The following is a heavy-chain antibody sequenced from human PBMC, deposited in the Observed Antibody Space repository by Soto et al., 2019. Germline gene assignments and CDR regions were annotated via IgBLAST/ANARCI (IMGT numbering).Heavy chain of an antibody. CDR1: GGSFSGYY. CDR3: ARVGYDFWSGYYGWFDP. D-gene: IGHD3-3*01. V-gene: IGHV4-34*01. J-gene: IGHJ5*02. CDR2: INHSGST. Sequence: SETLSLTCAVYGGSFSGYYWSWIRQPPGKGLEWIGEINHSGSTNYNPSLKSRVTISVDTSKNQFSLKLSSVTAADPAVYYCARVGYDFWSGYYGWFDPWGQGTLVTVSS.